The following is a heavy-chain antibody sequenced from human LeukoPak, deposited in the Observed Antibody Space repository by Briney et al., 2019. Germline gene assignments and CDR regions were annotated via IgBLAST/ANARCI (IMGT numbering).Heavy chain of an antibody. J-gene: IGHJ3*02. V-gene: IGHV4-59*01. CDR3: ARLRRGAAAGTRGAFDI. CDR2: IYYSGST. Sequence: SETLSLTCTVSGGSISSYYWSWIRQPPGKGLEWIGYIYYSGSTNYNPSLKSRVTISVDTSKNRFSLKLSSVTAADTAVYYCARLRRGAAAGTRGAFDIWGQGTMVTVSS. D-gene: IGHD6-13*01. CDR1: GGSISSYY.